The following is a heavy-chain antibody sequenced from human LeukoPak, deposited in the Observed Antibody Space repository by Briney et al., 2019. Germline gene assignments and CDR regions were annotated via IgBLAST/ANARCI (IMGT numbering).Heavy chain of an antibody. CDR3: ARGNRPYAFRSGYNTADFDY. D-gene: IGHD3-3*01. Sequence: GGSLRLSCAASGFTFSSYAMHWVRQAPGKGLEWVVVISYDGSNKYYADSVKGRFTISRDNSKNTLYLQMNSLRAEDTAVYYCARGNRPYAFRSGYNTADFDYWGQGTLVTVSS. J-gene: IGHJ4*02. CDR1: GFTFSSYA. CDR2: ISYDGSNK. V-gene: IGHV3-30-3*01.